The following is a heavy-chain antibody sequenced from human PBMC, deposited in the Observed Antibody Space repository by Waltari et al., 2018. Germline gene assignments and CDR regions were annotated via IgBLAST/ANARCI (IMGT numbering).Heavy chain of an antibody. J-gene: IGHJ4*02. D-gene: IGHD4-17*01. CDR2: INHSGST. Sequence: QVQLQQWGAGLLKPSETLSLTCAVYGGSFSGYYWSWIRQPPGKGLEWIGEINHSGSTNYNPSLKSRVTISVDTSKNQFSLKLSSVTAADTAVYYCAKDRKDRTYGVVDYWGQGTLVTVSS. CDR3: AKDRKDRTYGVVDY. CDR1: GGSFSGYY. V-gene: IGHV4-34*01.